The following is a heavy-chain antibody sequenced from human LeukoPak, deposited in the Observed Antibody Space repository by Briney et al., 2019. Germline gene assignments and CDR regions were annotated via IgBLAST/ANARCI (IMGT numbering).Heavy chain of an antibody. CDR3: VRDFRSADY. J-gene: IGHJ4*02. Sequence: GGSLRLSCAASGFTFSFNSMHWVRQGPGKGLVWVSRIKRDGSGTNYADSVKARFIISRDNARNTVYLQMNSLRVEDTAVYYCVRDFRSADYWGQGTLVTVSS. CDR1: GFTFSFNS. CDR2: IKRDGSGT. V-gene: IGHV3-74*01.